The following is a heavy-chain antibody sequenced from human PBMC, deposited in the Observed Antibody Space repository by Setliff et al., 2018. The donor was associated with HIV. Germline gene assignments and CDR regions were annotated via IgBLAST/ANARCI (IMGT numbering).Heavy chain of an antibody. CDR1: GYTFTAYY. J-gene: IGHJ5*02. Sequence: GASVKVSCKASGYTFTAYYMHWVQQAPGKGLEWVGRVDPEDGETMYAEKFQGRVTITADTSTDTAYLELSSLRSEDTAVYYCATVSGDYYDSSDRPWGQGSLVTVSS. CDR3: ATVSGDYYDSSDRP. CDR2: VDPEDGET. V-gene: IGHV1-69-2*01. D-gene: IGHD3-22*01.